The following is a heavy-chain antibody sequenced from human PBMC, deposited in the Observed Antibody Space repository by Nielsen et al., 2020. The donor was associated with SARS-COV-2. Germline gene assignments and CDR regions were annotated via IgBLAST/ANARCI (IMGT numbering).Heavy chain of an antibody. CDR2: IYYSGST. V-gene: IGHV4-31*03. CDR3: ARPFTMSDAFDI. Sequence: LRFSCTVSGGSISSGGYYWSWIRQHPGKGLEWIGYIYYSGSTYYNPSLKSRVTISVDTSKNQFSLKLSSVTAADTAVYYCARPFTMSDAFDIWGQGTMVTVSS. J-gene: IGHJ3*02. CDR1: GGSISSGGYY. D-gene: IGHD3-22*01.